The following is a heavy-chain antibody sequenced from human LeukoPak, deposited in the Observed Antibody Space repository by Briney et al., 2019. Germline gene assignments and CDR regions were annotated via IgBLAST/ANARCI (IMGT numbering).Heavy chain of an antibody. Sequence: SETLSLTCTVSGGSISSSSYYWGWIRQPPGKGLEWIGSIYYSGSTYYNPSLKSRVTISVDTSKNQFSLKLSSVTAADTAVYYCARGRGYSSGLWFDYWGQGTLVTVSS. CDR3: ARGRGYSSGLWFDY. V-gene: IGHV4-39*07. CDR2: IYYSGST. D-gene: IGHD6-19*01. J-gene: IGHJ4*02. CDR1: GGSISSSSYY.